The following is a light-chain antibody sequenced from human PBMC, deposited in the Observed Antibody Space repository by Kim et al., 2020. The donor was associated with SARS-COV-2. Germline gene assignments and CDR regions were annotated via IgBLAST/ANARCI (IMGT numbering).Light chain of an antibody. Sequence: ALGQTVRITCQGDSLRTYDASWYQQKPGQAPILVIYGKNNRPSGIPDRFSGSDSGNTASLTVTGAQAVDEADYYCNSRDNSGDHVVFGGGTQLTVL. CDR3: NSRDNSGDHVV. CDR2: GKN. V-gene: IGLV3-19*01. CDR1: SLRTYD. J-gene: IGLJ2*01.